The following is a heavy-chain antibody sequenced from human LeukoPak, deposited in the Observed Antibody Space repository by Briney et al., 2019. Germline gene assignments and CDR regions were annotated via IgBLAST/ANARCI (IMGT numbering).Heavy chain of an antibody. CDR3: ASEIVGAAEAFDI. V-gene: IGHV1-2*02. D-gene: IGHD1-26*01. CDR2: INPNSGGT. CDR1: GYTFTGYY. Sequence: ASVKVSCKASGYTFTGYYMHWVRQAPGQGLERMGWINPNSGGTNYAQKFQGRVTMTRDTSISTAYMELSRLRSDDTAVYYCASEIVGAAEAFDIWGQGTMVTVSS. J-gene: IGHJ3*02.